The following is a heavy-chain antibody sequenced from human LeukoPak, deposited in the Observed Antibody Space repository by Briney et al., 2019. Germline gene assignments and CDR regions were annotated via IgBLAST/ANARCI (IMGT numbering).Heavy chain of an antibody. J-gene: IGHJ4*02. CDR2: IWYDGSNK. Sequence: GGSLRLSCAASGFTFSSYGMHWVRQAPGKGLEWVAVIWYDGSNKYYAYSVKGRFTISRDNSKNTLYLQMNSLRAEDTAVYYCARSHSSSWSLNKYYFDYWGQGTLVTVSS. D-gene: IGHD6-13*01. V-gene: IGHV3-33*01. CDR1: GFTFSSYG. CDR3: ARSHSSSWSLNKYYFDY.